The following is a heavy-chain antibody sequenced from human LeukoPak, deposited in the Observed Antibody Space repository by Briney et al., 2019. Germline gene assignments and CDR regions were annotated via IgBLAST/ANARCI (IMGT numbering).Heavy chain of an antibody. CDR1: GYNFGSYW. Sequence: GESLKISCEASGYNFGSYWLGWVRQTPGKGLEWMGIIYPGDSETRYSPSFEGQVTISVDKSTAFLQWSSLKASDTGMYYCARHRETTMARQAFDYWGQGTLVTVSS. D-gene: IGHD5-18*01. CDR3: ARHRETTMARQAFDY. J-gene: IGHJ4*02. CDR2: IYPGDSET. V-gene: IGHV5-51*01.